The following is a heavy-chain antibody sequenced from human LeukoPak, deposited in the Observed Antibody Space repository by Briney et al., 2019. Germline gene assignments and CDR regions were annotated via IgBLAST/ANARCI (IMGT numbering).Heavy chain of an antibody. D-gene: IGHD1-26*01. CDR2: ISLAGQT. J-gene: IGHJ4*02. CDR3: SRESGPFCPFGY. CDR1: GGSISGTNW. V-gene: IGHV4-4*02. Sequence: PSGTLSLTCGVSGGSISGTNWWSWVRQPPGQGMEWIGEISLAGQTNYNPSLNGRVTMSLDKSSNQLSLHLTSVTAADTATYFCSRESGPFCPFGYWGQGTLVIVSS.